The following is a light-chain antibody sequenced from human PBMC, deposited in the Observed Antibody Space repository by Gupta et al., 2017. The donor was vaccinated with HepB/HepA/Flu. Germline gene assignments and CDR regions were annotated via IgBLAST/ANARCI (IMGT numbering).Light chain of an antibody. CDR3: CAYAGSFTLI. CDR2: DVN. V-gene: IGLV2-11*01. J-gene: IGLJ2*01. CDR1: RSDVGGYKY. Sequence: SALPQPRTVSGSPGQSVTISCTGRRSDVGGYKYVSWYQLHPGKAPKLMIYDVNVRPSGVPDRFSGSKSGNTASLTIAGLQAEDEGDYYCCAYAGSFTLIFGGGTKLTVL.